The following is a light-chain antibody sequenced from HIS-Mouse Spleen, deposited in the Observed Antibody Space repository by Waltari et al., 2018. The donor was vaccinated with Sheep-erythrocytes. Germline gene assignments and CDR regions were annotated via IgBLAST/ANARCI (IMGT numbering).Light chain of an antibody. CDR3: QQFNSYPLT. V-gene: IGKV1-33*01. J-gene: IGKJ4*01. CDR1: QDISNY. CDR2: DAS. Sequence: DIQMTQSPSSLSASAGDRVTITCQASQDISNYLNWYQQKPGKAPKLLIYDASNLETGVPSRFSGSGSGTDFTFTISSLQPEDIATYYCQQFNSYPLTFGGGTKVEIK.